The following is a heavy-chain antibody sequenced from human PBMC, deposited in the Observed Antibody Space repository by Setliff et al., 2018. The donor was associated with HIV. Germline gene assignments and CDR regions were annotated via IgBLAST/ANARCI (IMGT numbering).Heavy chain of an antibody. CDR3: ARDPLYYDFWSGYYN. CDR1: GFTFNSYS. Sequence: PGGSLRLSCAAFGFTFNSYSMNWVRQAPGKGLEWVSSISSSSSYIYYADSVKGRFTISRDNAKNSLYLQMNSLRAEDTAVYYCARDPLYYDFWSGYYNWGQGTLVTVSS. J-gene: IGHJ4*02. D-gene: IGHD3-3*01. CDR2: ISSSSSYI. V-gene: IGHV3-21*01.